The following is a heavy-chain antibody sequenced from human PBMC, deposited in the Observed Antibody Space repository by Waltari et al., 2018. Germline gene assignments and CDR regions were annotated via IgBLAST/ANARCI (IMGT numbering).Heavy chain of an antibody. CDR3: ASYLVVPAAKGGAFDI. CDR1: GYTFTGYY. CDR2: INPNSGGT. D-gene: IGHD2-2*01. J-gene: IGHJ3*02. V-gene: IGHV1-2*02. Sequence: QVQLVQSGAEVKKPGASVKVSCKASGYTFTGYYMHWVRQAPGQGLEWMGWINPNSGGTNYEQKFQGRGTMTRDTSISTAYMELSRLRSDDTAVYYCASYLVVPAAKGGAFDIWGQGTMVTVSS.